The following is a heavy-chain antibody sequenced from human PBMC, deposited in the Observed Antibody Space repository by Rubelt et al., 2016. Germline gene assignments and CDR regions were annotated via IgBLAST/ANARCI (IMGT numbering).Heavy chain of an antibody. Sequence: GLEWIGYIYYSGSTYYNPSLKSRVTISVDTSKNQFSLKLSSVTAADTAVYYCARDPMSRAFDFWGQGTMVTVSS. J-gene: IGHJ3*01. D-gene: IGHD3-10*02. CDR2: IYYSGST. V-gene: IGHV4-31*02. CDR3: ARDPMSRAFDF.